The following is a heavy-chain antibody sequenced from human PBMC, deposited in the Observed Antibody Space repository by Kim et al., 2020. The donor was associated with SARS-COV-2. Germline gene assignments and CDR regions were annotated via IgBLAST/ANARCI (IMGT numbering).Heavy chain of an antibody. Sequence: SETLSLTCTVSGGSISSGGYYWIWIRQHPGKGLEWIGYIYYSGSTYYNPSLKTRVTISVDTSKNQFSLKLSSVTAADTAVYYCPRSFGVAPPVDYWGQGTLVTVSS. V-gene: IGHV4-31*03. CDR2: IYYSGST. J-gene: IGHJ4*02. CDR3: PRSFGVAPPVDY. CDR1: GGSISSGGYY. D-gene: IGHD3-3*01.